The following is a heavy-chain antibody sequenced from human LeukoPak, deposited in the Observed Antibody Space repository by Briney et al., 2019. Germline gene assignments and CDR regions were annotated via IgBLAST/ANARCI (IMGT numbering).Heavy chain of an antibody. CDR3: AKDLTPYYYDSSGYWDY. V-gene: IGHV3-53*05. CDR2: LYTGGGT. D-gene: IGHD3-22*01. Sequence: PGGSLSLSCAASGFSVRTTYMSWVRQAPGKGLEWVSVLYTGGGTDHADSVKGRFTISRDNAKNSLYLQMNSLRAEDTALYYCAKDLTPYYYDSSGYWDYWGQGTLVTVSS. J-gene: IGHJ4*02. CDR1: GFSVRTTY.